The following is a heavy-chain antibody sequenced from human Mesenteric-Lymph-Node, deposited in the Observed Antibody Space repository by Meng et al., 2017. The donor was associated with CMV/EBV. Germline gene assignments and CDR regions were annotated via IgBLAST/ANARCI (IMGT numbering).Heavy chain of an antibody. CDR2: VTPSGTA. V-gene: IGHV4-34*01. J-gene: IGHJ4*02. CDR1: TASFSDNY. CDR3: AGAPPVAAPGSYFDS. Sequence: SETLSLTCAVYTASFSDNYWGWIRQSPGKELEWIGEVTPSGTATSNPSLESRVTISRDTSKNQFSLRLTSVTVEDTAVYYCAGAPPVAAPGSYFDSWGQGAQVTVSS. D-gene: IGHD1-14*01.